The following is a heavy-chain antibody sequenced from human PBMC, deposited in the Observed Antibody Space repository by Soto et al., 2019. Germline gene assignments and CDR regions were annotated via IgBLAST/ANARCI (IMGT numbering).Heavy chain of an antibody. J-gene: IGHJ4*02. CDR2: ISYDGSNK. CDR1: GFTFSDYG. V-gene: IGHV3-30*18. Sequence: QVELVESGGGVVQPGKSLRLSCAVSGFTFSDYGMHWVRQAPGKGLEWVAVISYDGSNKYYADSVKGRFTISRDNSENTLYLQMNSLRAEDTAVYFCAKASLVGTNRDYFDYWGQGTLVTVSS. CDR3: AKASLVGTNRDYFDY. D-gene: IGHD1-26*01.